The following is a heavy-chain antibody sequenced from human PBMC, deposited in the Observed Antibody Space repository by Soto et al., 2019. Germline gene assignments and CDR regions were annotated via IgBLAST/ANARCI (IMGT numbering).Heavy chain of an antibody. D-gene: IGHD3-3*01. J-gene: IGHJ6*02. Sequence: SETLSLTCTVSGGSISSGGYYWSWIRQLPGKGLEWIGYISYSGSTYYNPSLKSRVTISVDTSKNQFSLKLSSVTAADTAVYYCARDGFDTIFGVVISYGMDVWGQGTTVTVS. CDR1: GGSISSGGYY. CDR3: ARDGFDTIFGVVISYGMDV. V-gene: IGHV4-31*03. CDR2: ISYSGST.